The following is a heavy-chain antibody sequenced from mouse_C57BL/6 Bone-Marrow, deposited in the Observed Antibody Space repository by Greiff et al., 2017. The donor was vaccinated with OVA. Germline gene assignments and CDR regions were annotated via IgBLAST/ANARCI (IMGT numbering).Heavy chain of an antibody. Sequence: VQLKESGPELVKPGASVKIPCKASGYTFTDYNMDWVKQSHGKSLEWIGDINPNNGGTIYNQKFKGKATLTVDKSSSTAYMELRSLTSEDTAVYYCARSGYDYDYFDYWGQGTTLTVSS. V-gene: IGHV1-18*01. CDR3: ARSGYDYDYFDY. CDR1: GYTFTDYN. J-gene: IGHJ2*01. D-gene: IGHD2-4*01. CDR2: INPNNGGT.